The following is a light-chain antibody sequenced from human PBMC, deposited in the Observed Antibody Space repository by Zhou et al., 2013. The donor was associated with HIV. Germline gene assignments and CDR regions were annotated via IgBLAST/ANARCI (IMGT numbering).Light chain of an antibody. Sequence: EIVLTQSPGTLSLSPGERATLSCRASQSVSSNYLAWYQQKPGQAPKLLIYATSTRATDVPDRFSGSGSGTEFTLTINTVQSEDFALYYCQQYNNWPSSITFGQGTRLDI. CDR3: QQYNNWPSSIT. CDR1: QSVSSN. J-gene: IGKJ5*01. V-gene: IGKV3-15*01. CDR2: ATS.